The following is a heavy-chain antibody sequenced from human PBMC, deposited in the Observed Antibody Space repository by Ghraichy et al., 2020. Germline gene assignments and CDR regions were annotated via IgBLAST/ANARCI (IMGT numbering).Heavy chain of an antibody. CDR2: ISNSGSEK. J-gene: IGHJ6*02. V-gene: IGHV3-33*01. CDR1: GFTFSSYG. Sequence: GGSLRLSCAASGFTFSSYGMHWVRQAPGKGLEWLAFISNSGSEKYYADSVKGRFTVSRDKSQSTLFLEMNSLRAGDTARYYCARDEFYYNTSPKYGMDLWGQGTTVTVS. D-gene: IGHD3-10*01. CDR3: ARDEFYYNTSPKYGMDL.